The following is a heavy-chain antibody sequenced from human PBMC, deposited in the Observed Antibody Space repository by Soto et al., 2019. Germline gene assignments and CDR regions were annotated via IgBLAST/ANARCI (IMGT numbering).Heavy chain of an antibody. CDR2: ISAYNGNT. V-gene: IGHV1-18*01. CDR3: ATWLRRMASIGNYYYGMDV. Sequence: ASVKVSCKASGYTFTSYGISWVRQAPGQGLEWMGWISAYNGNTNYAQKLQGRVTMTTDTSTSTAYMELRSLRSDDTAVYYCATWLRRMASIGNYYYGMDVWGQGTTVTV. J-gene: IGHJ6*02. D-gene: IGHD3-16*01. CDR1: GYTFTSYG.